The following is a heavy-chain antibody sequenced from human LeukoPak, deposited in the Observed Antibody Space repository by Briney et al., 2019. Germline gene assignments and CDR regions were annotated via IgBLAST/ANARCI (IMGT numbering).Heavy chain of an antibody. Sequence: GGSLRLSCAASGFTFSSYAMSWVRQAPGKGLEWVSAIVGSGGRTYYADSVKGRFTISRDNSKNTLYLQMNSLRAEDTAVYYCARDPSDDYDFWSGYWSYWGQGTLVTVSS. J-gene: IGHJ4*02. CDR3: ARDPSDDYDFWSGYWSY. CDR1: GFTFSSYA. V-gene: IGHV3-23*01. CDR2: IVGSGGRT. D-gene: IGHD3-3*01.